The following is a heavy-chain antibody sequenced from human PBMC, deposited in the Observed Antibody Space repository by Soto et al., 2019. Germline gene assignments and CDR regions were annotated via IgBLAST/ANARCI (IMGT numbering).Heavy chain of an antibody. CDR2: IIPLFGTA. V-gene: IGHV1-69*13. Sequence: SVNVSCKSSGGTSSSYSISWVRQAPGQGLEWMGGIIPLFGTAKYAQKFQGRVTITVDESTRTGYMELSSLRSEDTAVYYCATMGQETTFYGSGSGFDMDVWGQGTPVTVSS. CDR3: ATMGQETTFYGSGSGFDMDV. D-gene: IGHD3-10*01. J-gene: IGHJ6*02. CDR1: GGTSSSYS.